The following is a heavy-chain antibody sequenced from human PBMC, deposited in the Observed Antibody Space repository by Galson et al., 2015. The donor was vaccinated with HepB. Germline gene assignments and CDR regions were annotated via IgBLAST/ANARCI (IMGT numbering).Heavy chain of an antibody. Sequence: SLRLSCAASGFTFSSYGMHWVRQAPGKGLEWVAVIWYDGSNKYYADSVKGRFTISRDNSKNTLYLQMNSLRAEDTAVYYCARDGWSYGSGSYYNVWGQGTLVTVSS. J-gene: IGHJ4*02. V-gene: IGHV3-33*08. CDR2: IWYDGSNK. CDR3: ARDGWSYGSGSYYNV. D-gene: IGHD3-10*01. CDR1: GFTFSSYG.